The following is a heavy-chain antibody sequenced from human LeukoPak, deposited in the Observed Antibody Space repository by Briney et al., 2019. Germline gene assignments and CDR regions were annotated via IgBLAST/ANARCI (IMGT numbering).Heavy chain of an antibody. CDR3: ASSRDYYYMDV. Sequence: SETLSLTCTVSGGSISSYYWGWIRQPAGKGLEWIGRIYTSGSTNYNPSLKSRVTMSVDTYKNQFSLKLSSVTAADTAVYYCASSRDYYYMDVWGKGTTVTVSS. J-gene: IGHJ6*03. CDR1: GGSISSYY. V-gene: IGHV4-4*07. CDR2: IYTSGST.